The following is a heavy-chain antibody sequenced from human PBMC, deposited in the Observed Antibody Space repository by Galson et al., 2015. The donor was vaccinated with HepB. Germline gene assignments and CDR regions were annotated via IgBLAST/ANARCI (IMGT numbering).Heavy chain of an antibody. CDR2: ISSSSCYI. D-gene: IGHD4-17*01. Sequence: SLRLSCAASGFTFSSYSMNWVRQAPGKGLEWVSSISSSSCYIYYADSVKGRFTIYRDNAKNSLYLQMHSLRAEDTAVYYCARDGLATVDYWGQGTLVTVSS. J-gene: IGHJ4*02. V-gene: IGHV3-21*01. CDR3: ARDGLATVDY. CDR1: GFTFSSYS.